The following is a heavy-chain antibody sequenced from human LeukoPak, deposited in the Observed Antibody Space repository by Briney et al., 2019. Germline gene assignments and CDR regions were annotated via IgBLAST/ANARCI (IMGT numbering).Heavy chain of an antibody. CDR1: GFIVSSNY. J-gene: IGHJ5*02. Sequence: GGSLRLSCAASGFIVSSNYLNWVRQAPGKGLEWVSIIYAGGYTNYADSVKGRFTISRDNSKNTLYLQMNSLGADDTAVYYCARGHSSGFSWGQGTLVTVSS. D-gene: IGHD3-22*01. CDR3: ARGHSSGFS. CDR2: IYAGGYT. V-gene: IGHV3-53*01.